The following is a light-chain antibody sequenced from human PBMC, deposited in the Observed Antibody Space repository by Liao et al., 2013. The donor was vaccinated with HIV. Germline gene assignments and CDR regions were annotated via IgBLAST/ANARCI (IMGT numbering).Light chain of an antibody. CDR2: ENA. CDR3: QAWDNGAVI. J-gene: IGLJ2*01. CDR1: TLGDRY. V-gene: IGLV3-1*01. Sequence: YDLTQPPSMSVSPGQTASITCSGHTLGDRYINWYQQRPGQSPVLVIYENARRPSGIPERFSGSNFGNAATLTISGTQSMDEADYYCQAWDNGAVIFGAGTRLTVL.